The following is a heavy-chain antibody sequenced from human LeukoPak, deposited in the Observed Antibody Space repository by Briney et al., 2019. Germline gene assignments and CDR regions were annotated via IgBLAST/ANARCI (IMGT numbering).Heavy chain of an antibody. J-gene: IGHJ4*02. D-gene: IGHD1-26*01. CDR3: ASLYSGSYSFDY. CDR2: IYTSGTT. Sequence: SETLSLTCTVSGGSISSGTYYWSWLRQPAGKGLEWIGRIYTSGTTNYNPSLKSRVTISVDTSKNQFSLKLSSVTAADTAVYYCASLYSGSYSFDYWGQGTLVTVSS. CDR1: GGSISSGTYY. V-gene: IGHV4-61*02.